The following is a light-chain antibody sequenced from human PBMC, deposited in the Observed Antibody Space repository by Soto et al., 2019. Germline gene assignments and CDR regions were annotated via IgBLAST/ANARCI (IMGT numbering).Light chain of an antibody. CDR2: LIS. V-gene: IGKV2-24*01. CDR3: MQATQAYT. CDR1: QSLVHSDGNTY. Sequence: DIVLTQPHLSSPVTLGQPASISCRSSQSLVHSDGNTYLTWLQQRPGQPPRLLIYLISNRFSGVPDTFGGSGAGTDFTLKISRVEADDVVVYYCMQATQAYTFGQGTKLESK. J-gene: IGKJ2*01.